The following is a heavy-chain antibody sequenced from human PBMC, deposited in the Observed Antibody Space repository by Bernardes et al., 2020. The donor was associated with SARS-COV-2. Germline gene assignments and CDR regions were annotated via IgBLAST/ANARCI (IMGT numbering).Heavy chain of an antibody. V-gene: IGHV4-59*01. D-gene: IGHD5-12*01. CDR3: ARRRWLRGFFDY. J-gene: IGHJ4*02. Sequence: SEPLSLTCTVSGGSISSYYWSWIRQPPGKGLEWIGYIYYSGSTNYNPSLKSRVTISVDTSKNQFSLKLSSVTAADTAVYYCARRRWLRGFFDYWGQGTLVTVSS. CDR2: IYYSGST. CDR1: GGSISSYY.